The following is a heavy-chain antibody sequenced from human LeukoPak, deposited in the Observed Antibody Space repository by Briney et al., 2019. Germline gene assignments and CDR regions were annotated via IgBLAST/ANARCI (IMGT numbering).Heavy chain of an antibody. V-gene: IGHV4-59*02. Sequence: AETKILSCTVSGGSVSTYYWNWIRQPPGKGLEWIGYIYYSGSTNYNPSLKSRLTISVDTSNNQFSLKLSSVTAADTAVYYCASTSGYCSGGNCYWAFDYWGQ. D-gene: IGHD2-15*01. J-gene: IGHJ4*02. CDR3: ASTSGYCSGGNCYWAFDY. CDR1: GGSVSTYY. CDR2: IYYSGST.